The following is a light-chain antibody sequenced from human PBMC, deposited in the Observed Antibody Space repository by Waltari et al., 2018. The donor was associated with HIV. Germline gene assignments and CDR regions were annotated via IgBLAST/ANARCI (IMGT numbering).Light chain of an antibody. Sequence: DIVMTQSPDSLAVSLGERASINCKSSQSVLYSSNNKNYLAWYQQKPGKPPKLLIYWASTRESGVPDRFSGSGSGTDFNLTISSLQAEDVAIYYCQQYYSPPIVTFGPGTKVDIK. CDR2: WAS. CDR3: QQYYSPPIVT. J-gene: IGKJ3*01. CDR1: QSVLYSSNNKNY. V-gene: IGKV4-1*01.